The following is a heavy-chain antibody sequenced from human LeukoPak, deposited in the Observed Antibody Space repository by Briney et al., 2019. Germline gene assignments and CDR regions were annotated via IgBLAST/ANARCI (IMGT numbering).Heavy chain of an antibody. D-gene: IGHD5-24*01. V-gene: IGHV4-39*01. Sequence: SETLSLTCTVSGASISSNTYYWGWIRQTPGKGLEWIGSIYYSGSTYYNPSLKSRVTISVDTSKNQFSLKLSSVTAADTAVYYCASHGRDGYNYGPVVYYWGQGTLVTVSS. CDR1: GASISSNTYY. J-gene: IGHJ4*02. CDR3: ASHGRDGYNYGPVVYY. CDR2: IYYSGST.